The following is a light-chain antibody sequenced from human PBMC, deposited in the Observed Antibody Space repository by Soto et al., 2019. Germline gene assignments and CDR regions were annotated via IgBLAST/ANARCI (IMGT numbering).Light chain of an antibody. J-gene: IGLJ1*01. V-gene: IGLV2-14*01. CDR1: SSDVGGYAY. Sequence: QSALTQPASVSGSPGQTITISCTGTSSDVGGYAYVSWYQQYPGKVPKLMIHEVSNRPSGVSNRFSGSKSGNTASLTISGLQAEDEADYYCSSYTSGSPYVFGAGTKLTVL. CDR2: EVS. CDR3: SSYTSGSPYV.